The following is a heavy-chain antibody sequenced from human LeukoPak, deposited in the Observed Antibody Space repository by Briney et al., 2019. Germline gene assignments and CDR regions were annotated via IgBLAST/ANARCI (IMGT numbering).Heavy chain of an antibody. CDR1: GFTFNNYD. D-gene: IGHD2-2*02. CDR2: ISSSSSII. Sequence: PGGSLRLSCAASGFTFNNYDMNWVRQAPGKGLEWVSYISSSSSIIYYADSVKGRFTISRDTAKNSLYLQMNSLRAEDTAVYYCARAHCSTTSCYKDYWGQGTLVTVSS. J-gene: IGHJ4*02. V-gene: IGHV3-48*01. CDR3: ARAHCSTTSCYKDY.